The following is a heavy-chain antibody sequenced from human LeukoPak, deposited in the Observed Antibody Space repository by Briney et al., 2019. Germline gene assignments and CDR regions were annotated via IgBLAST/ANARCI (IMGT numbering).Heavy chain of an antibody. CDR1: GFTFSSYG. D-gene: IGHD2-2*01. CDR2: ISYDGSNK. Sequence: PGRSLRLSCAASGFTFSSYGMHWVRQAPGKGLEWVSVISYDGSNKYYADSVKGRFTISRDNSKNTLYLQMNSLIAEDTAVYYCAKEDIVVVPAALLGAFDIWGQGTMVTVSS. J-gene: IGHJ3*02. V-gene: IGHV3-30*18. CDR3: AKEDIVVVPAALLGAFDI.